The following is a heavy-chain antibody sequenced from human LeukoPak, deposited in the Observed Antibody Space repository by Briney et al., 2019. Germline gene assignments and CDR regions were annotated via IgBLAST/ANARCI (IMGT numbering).Heavy chain of an antibody. Sequence: GGSLRLSCSASGFTFTTYGMNWVRQAPGKGLEWVSGIGGSGVRTYYADSVKGRFTISGDNSKNTLYLQMNSLRAEDTAVYYCARGKNYYASGSRTYYYYMDVWGKGTTVTFSS. CDR3: ARGKNYYASGSRTYYYYMDV. CDR2: IGGSGVRT. J-gene: IGHJ6*03. D-gene: IGHD3-10*01. CDR1: GFTFTTYG. V-gene: IGHV3-23*01.